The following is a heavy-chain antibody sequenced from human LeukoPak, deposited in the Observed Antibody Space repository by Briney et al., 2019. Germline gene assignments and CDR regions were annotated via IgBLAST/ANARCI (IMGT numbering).Heavy chain of an antibody. V-gene: IGHV4-34*01. CDR2: IHHSGST. CDR1: GGSFSVYY. CDR3: ARGGYGDYGVDY. D-gene: IGHD4-17*01. J-gene: IGHJ4*02. Sequence: SQTLSLTCAVYGGSFSVYYWRWIRQPPRKGLEWIGEIHHSGSTNYNPSLKGRVPISVDTSKNQITLKLSSVTAADTAVYYCARGGYGDYGVDYWGQGTLVTVSS.